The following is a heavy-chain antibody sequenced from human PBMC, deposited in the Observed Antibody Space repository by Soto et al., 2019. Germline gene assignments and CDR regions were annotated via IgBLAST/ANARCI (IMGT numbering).Heavy chain of an antibody. CDR1: GFSFDDYA. CDR3: AKGWGGSYGRCYFDY. D-gene: IGHD1-26*01. J-gene: IGHJ4*02. Sequence: EVQLVESGGGLVQPDRSLRLSCAASGFSFDDYAMHWVRQAPGKGLEWVSGISWNRGNIGYADSVKGRFTISRDNAKNSLYLKRNSLRTEDPALYYCAKGWGGSYGRCYFDYWGQGALVTVSS. V-gene: IGHV3-9*01. CDR2: ISWNRGNI.